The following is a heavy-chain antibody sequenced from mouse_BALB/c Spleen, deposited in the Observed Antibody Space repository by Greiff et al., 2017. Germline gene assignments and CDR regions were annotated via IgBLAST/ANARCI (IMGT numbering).Heavy chain of an antibody. CDR2: ISSGGSYT. Sequence: EVQVVESGGGLVKPGGSLKLSCAASGFTFSSYAMSWVRQTPEKRLEWVATISSGGSYTYYPDSVKGRFTISRDNAKNTLYLQMSSLRSEDTAMYYCARHEDRYFFDYWGQGTTLTVSS. V-gene: IGHV5-9-3*01. D-gene: IGHD2-14*01. J-gene: IGHJ2*01. CDR3: ARHEDRYFFDY. CDR1: GFTFSSYA.